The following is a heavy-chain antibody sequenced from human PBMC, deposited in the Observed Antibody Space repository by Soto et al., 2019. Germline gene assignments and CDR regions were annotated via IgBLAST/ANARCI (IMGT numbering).Heavy chain of an antibody. CDR2: IYYSGST. V-gene: IGHV4-31*03. Sequence: NPSETLSLTCTVSGGSISSGGYYWSWIRQHPGKGLEWIGYIYYSGSTYYNPSLKSRVTISVDTSKNQFSLKLSSVTAADTAVYYCARDVIVEYSSSYYYYYGMDVWGQGTTVTVSS. J-gene: IGHJ6*02. CDR3: ARDVIVEYSSSYYYYYGMDV. CDR1: GGSISSGGYY. D-gene: IGHD6-6*01.